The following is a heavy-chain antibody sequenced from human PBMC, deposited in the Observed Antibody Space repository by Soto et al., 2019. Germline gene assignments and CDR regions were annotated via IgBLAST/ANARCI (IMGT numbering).Heavy chain of an antibody. CDR3: ARGELLWNSSGYYLHAFDI. J-gene: IGHJ3*02. CDR2: ISAYNGNT. D-gene: IGHD3-22*01. V-gene: IGHV1-18*01. Sequence: QVQLVQSGAEVKKPGASVKVSCKASGYTFTSYGISWVRQAPGQGLEWMGWISAYNGNTNYAQKLQGRVTMTTDTATSTAYMEVRSLRSDDTAVYYCARGELLWNSSGYYLHAFDIWGQGTMVTVSS. CDR1: GYTFTSYG.